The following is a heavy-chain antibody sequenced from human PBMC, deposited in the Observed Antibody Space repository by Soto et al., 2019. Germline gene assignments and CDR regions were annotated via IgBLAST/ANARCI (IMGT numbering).Heavy chain of an antibody. Sequence: QLQLQESGPGLVKPSETLSLTCAVSGGSISSSSYYWGWIRQPPGKGLEWIGSIYYSGNTYYIPSIKSRVTISVDTSKNRFSLKLTSVTAADTAVYYCARHGAAAGTNWDFDVWGRGTLVTVSP. D-gene: IGHD6-13*01. CDR3: ARHGAAAGTNWDFDV. V-gene: IGHV4-39*01. CDR1: GGSISSSSYY. CDR2: IYYSGNT. J-gene: IGHJ2*01.